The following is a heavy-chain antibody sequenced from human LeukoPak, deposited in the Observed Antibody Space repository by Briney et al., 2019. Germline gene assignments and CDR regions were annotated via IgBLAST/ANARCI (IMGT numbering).Heavy chain of an antibody. CDR2: IWYDGSNK. CDR3: AREMITFGGVISSFRY. V-gene: IGHV3-33*01. J-gene: IGHJ4*02. CDR1: GFTFSSYG. Sequence: GRSLRLSCAASGFTFSSYGMHWVRQAPGKGLEWVAVIWYDGSNKYYADSVKGRFTISRDNSKNTLYLQMNSLRAEDTAVYYCAREMITFGGVISSFRYWGQGTLVTVSS. D-gene: IGHD3-16*02.